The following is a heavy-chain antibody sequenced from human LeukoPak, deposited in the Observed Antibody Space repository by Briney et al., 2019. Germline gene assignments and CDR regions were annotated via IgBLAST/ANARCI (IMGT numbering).Heavy chain of an antibody. CDR3: ARKGYGLDV. CDR1: GFTVSSYW. J-gene: IGHJ6*04. CDR2: IKQDGSEK. V-gene: IGHV3-7*03. D-gene: IGHD6-13*01. Sequence: PGGSLRLSCAPSGFTVSSYWMSWVRQAPGKGLEWVANIKQDGSEKYYVDSVKGRFTISRDNDKNSLYLQMNSLRAEDTAVYYCARKGYGLDVWGKGTTVTVS.